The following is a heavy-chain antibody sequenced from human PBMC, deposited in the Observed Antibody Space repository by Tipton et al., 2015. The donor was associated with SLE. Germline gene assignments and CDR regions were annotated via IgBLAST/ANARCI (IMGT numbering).Heavy chain of an antibody. CDR1: GGSFTGYY. CDR3: ARDTGIAVAGTGFDY. V-gene: IGHV4-31*11. J-gene: IGHJ4*02. CDR2: IYYSGST. D-gene: IGHD6-19*01. Sequence: TLSLTCAVYGGSFTGYYWSWIRQHPGKGLEWIGYIYYSGSTYYNPSLKSRVTISVDTSKNQFSLKLSSVTAADTAVYYCARDTGIAVAGTGFDYWGQGTLVTVSS.